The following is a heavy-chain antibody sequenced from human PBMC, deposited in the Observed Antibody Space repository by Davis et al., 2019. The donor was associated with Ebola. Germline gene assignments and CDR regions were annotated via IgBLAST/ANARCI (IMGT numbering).Heavy chain of an antibody. D-gene: IGHD3-10*01. J-gene: IGHJ4*02. Sequence: PGGSLRLSCAASGFTVRSNYMSWVRQAPGKGLEWVSVIYSGGSTYYADSVKGRFTISRDNSKNTLYLQMNSLRAEDTAVYYCASSRLLWFGELLGDDYWGQGTLVTVSS. CDR2: IYSGGST. CDR3: ASSRLLWFGELLGDDY. CDR1: GFTVRSNY. V-gene: IGHV3-53*01.